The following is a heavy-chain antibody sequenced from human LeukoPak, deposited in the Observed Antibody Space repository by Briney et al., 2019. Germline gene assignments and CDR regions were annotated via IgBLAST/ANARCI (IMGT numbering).Heavy chain of an antibody. Sequence: GGSLRLSCAVSGFTSSNAWMSWVRRAPGKGLEWVGRIKSKTEGGTRDYAAPVKGRFTISRDDSKNTLYLQMNSLKTEDTAVYYCTTFDYAAFLIWGQGTMVTVSS. CDR3: TTFDYAAFLI. CDR1: GFTSSNAW. V-gene: IGHV3-15*01. J-gene: IGHJ3*02. CDR2: IKSKTEGGTR. D-gene: IGHD4/OR15-4a*01.